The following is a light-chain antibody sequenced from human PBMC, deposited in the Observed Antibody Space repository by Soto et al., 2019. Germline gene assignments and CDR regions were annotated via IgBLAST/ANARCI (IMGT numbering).Light chain of an antibody. CDR2: DAS. CDR3: QQCARSPLT. CDR1: QSVTNNY. Sequence: EIVLTQSPGTLSLSPGESATLSCRASQSVTNNYLAWYQQKPGQAPRLLIADASRRATGIPDRFSGSGSGTEFTLTISRLEPEDFAVYYCQQCARSPLTFGQGTKVDI. J-gene: IGKJ1*01. V-gene: IGKV3-20*01.